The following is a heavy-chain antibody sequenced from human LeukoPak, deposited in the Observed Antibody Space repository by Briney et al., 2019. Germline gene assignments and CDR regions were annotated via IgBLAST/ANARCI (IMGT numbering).Heavy chain of an antibody. CDR3: ARSTRDYYDPSPDAFDI. D-gene: IGHD3-22*01. J-gene: IGHJ3*02. CDR1: GFTFSSYG. CDR2: IRYDGSNK. Sequence: GGSLRLSCAASGFTFSSYGMHWVRQAPGKGLEWVAFIRYDGSNKYYADSVKGRFTISRDNSKNTLYLQMNSLRAEDTAVYYCARSTRDYYDPSPDAFDIWGQGTMVTVSS. V-gene: IGHV3-30*02.